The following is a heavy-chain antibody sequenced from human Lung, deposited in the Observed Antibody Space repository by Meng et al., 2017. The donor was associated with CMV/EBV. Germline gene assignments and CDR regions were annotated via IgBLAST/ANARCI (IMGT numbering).Heavy chain of an antibody. CDR3: ARDYYDSGGYYYTEGYYHGLDV. J-gene: IGHJ6*02. CDR1: GYTFTSYD. V-gene: IGHV1-8*01. CDR2: MNANSGTT. Sequence: ASVKVSCKASGYTFTSYDINWVRQAPGQGLEWMGWMNANSGTTGYDQKFEGRVTMTRDTSISSAFMELSSLTSEDTAVYYCARDYYDSGGYYYTEGYYHGLDVWGQGXTVTVSS. D-gene: IGHD3-22*01.